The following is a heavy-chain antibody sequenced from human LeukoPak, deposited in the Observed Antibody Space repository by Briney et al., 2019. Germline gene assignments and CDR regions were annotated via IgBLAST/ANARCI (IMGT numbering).Heavy chain of an antibody. Sequence: ASVTVSFKTSGYMVSDYDMHWVRQAPGQGLEWMGWLRGDTGDTDSPQKFKGRVTMTRDTATNTAYMQLSRLTYDDTAIYFCARVRYNACDYWGQGTLVTVSS. CDR3: ARVRYNACDY. CDR1: GYMVSDYD. D-gene: IGHD1-1*01. CDR2: LRGDTGDT. V-gene: IGHV1-2*02. J-gene: IGHJ4*02.